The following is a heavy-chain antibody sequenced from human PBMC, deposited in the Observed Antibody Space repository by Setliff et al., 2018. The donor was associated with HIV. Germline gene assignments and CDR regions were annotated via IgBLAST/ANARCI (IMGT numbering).Heavy chain of an antibody. CDR2: IYYSGST. J-gene: IGHJ6*03. Sequence: SETLSLTCTVSGGSISSGDYYWSWIRQPPGKGLEWIAYIYYSGSTYYNPSLKSRVTISVDTSKNQFYLHLSSVTAADTAVYYCARVSPLTHYYYMDMWGKGTTVTVSS. CDR3: ARVSPLTHYYYMDM. D-gene: IGHD7-27*01. CDR1: GGSISSGDYY. V-gene: IGHV4-30-4*08.